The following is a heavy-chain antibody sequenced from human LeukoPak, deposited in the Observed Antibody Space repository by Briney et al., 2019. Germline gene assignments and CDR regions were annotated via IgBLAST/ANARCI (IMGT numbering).Heavy chain of an antibody. CDR2: INPNSGGT. Sequence: ASVRVSCKASGYSFTGYYMYWVRQAPGQGLEWMGRINPNSGGTDYAQKFQGRVTMTRDTSIRTAYMELSSLRSDDTAVYYCAGALGYCSGGSCPRVWGQGTLVTVSS. CDR3: AGALGYCSGGSCPRV. V-gene: IGHV1-2*06. CDR1: GYSFTGYY. J-gene: IGHJ4*02. D-gene: IGHD2-15*01.